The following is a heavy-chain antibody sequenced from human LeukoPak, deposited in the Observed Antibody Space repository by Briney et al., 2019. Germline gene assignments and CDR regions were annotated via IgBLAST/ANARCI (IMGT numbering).Heavy chain of an antibody. CDR1: GDSISSGTYY. V-gene: IGHV4-39*07. D-gene: IGHD6-19*01. Sequence: PSETLSLTCTVSGDSISSGTYYWGWIRQPPGKGLEWIGSIYYSGSTYYNSSLKSRVTMSVDTSKNQFSLKLSSVTAADTAVYYCARGGGWYGDYYYYMDVWGKGTTVTISS. CDR3: ARGGGWYGDYYYYMDV. J-gene: IGHJ6*03. CDR2: IYYSGST.